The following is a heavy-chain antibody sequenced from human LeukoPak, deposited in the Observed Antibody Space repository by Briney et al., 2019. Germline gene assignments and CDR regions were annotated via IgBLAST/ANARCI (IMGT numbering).Heavy chain of an antibody. Sequence: GGSLRLSCAASGFTFSDYWMTWVRQAPGKGLEWVANINQDGSEKYYVDSVKGRFTISRGNPKKSLYLQMNSLRAEDTAVYYCARVTRGGYDGYFDYWGQGTLVTVSS. V-gene: IGHV3-7*01. CDR3: ARVTRGGYDGYFDY. D-gene: IGHD5-12*01. J-gene: IGHJ4*02. CDR1: GFTFSDYW. CDR2: INQDGSEK.